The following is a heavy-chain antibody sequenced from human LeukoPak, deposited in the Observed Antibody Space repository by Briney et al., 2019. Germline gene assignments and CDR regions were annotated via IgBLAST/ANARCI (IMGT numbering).Heavy chain of an antibody. CDR3: ARGRRKAAAGNNWFDP. J-gene: IGHJ5*02. D-gene: IGHD6-13*01. Sequence: PSETLSLTCAVYGGSLSGYYWSWIRQPPGKGLEWIGEINHSGSTNYNPSLKSRVTISVDTSKNQFSLKLSSVTAADTAVYYCARGRRKAAAGNNWFDPWGQGTLVTVSS. V-gene: IGHV4-34*01. CDR1: GGSLSGYY. CDR2: INHSGST.